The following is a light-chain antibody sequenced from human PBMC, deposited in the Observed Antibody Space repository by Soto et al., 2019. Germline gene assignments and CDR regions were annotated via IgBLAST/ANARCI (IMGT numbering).Light chain of an antibody. V-gene: IGLV2-14*03. CDR2: DVS. J-gene: IGLJ2*01. CDR3: SSYPSTSTVV. Sequence: QSALTQPASVSGSPGQSITISCTGTSSDVGDYNYVSWYQQHPGKAPKLMIYDVSNRPSGVSNRFSGSKSGNTASLTISGLQAEDEADYYCSSYPSTSTVVFGGGTKLTVL. CDR1: SSDVGDYNY.